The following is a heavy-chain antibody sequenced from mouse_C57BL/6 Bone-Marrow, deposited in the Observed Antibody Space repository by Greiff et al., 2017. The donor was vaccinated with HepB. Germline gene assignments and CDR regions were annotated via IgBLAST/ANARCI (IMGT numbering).Heavy chain of an antibody. D-gene: IGHD2-5*01. Sequence: QVQLQQPGAELVKPGASVKMSCKASGYTFTSYWITWVKQRPGQGLEWIGDIYPGSGSTNYNEKFKSKATLTVDTSSSTAYMQLSSLTSEDSAVYYCARGTYYSNYRYFDYWGKGTTLTVSS. CDR1: GYTFTSYW. J-gene: IGHJ2*01. CDR3: ARGTYYSNYRYFDY. V-gene: IGHV1-55*01. CDR2: IYPGSGST.